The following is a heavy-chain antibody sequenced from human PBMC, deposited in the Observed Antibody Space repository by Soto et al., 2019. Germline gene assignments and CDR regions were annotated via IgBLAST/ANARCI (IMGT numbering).Heavy chain of an antibody. CDR3: ARWGTTGGLDF. J-gene: IGHJ4*02. V-gene: IGHV3-30*03. Sequence: QVQLVESGGGVVQPGTSLRLSCVGSGFTFRSFVIHWVRQAPGKGLEWVALTSYDGSNTYYGDSVKGRFTISRDNSKNTVDLQMDSLRVEDTAIYYCARWGTTGGLDFWGQGTLVSVSS. CDR2: TSYDGSNT. CDR1: GFTFRSFV. D-gene: IGHD3-16*01.